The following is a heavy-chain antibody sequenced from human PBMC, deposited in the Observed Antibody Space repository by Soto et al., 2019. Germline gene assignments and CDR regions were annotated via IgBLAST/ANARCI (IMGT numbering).Heavy chain of an antibody. CDR2: ISSGSSTI. CDR1: GFNFNTHS. Sequence: GGSLRLSCAASGFNFNTHSMNWVRQAPGKALQWVSYISSGSSTIYYADPVKGRFTISRDNAKNLLYLQMNSLRAEDTAVYYCARGPMPVGANIHWGQGTLVTVSS. CDR3: ARGPMPVGANIH. D-gene: IGHD1-26*01. J-gene: IGHJ4*02. V-gene: IGHV3-48*01.